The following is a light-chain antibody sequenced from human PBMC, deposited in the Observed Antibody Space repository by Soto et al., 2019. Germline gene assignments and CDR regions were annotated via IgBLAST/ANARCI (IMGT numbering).Light chain of an antibody. V-gene: IGKV1-39*01. CDR2: DAS. CDR1: QSISNY. J-gene: IGKJ3*01. Sequence: DLQMTQSPSSLSASVGDRVTITCRASQSISNYLNWYQQKPGKAPKLLIYDASSLQSGVPSRFSGSGSGTDFTLTISSLQPEDFATYYCQQSYSTLFTFGPGTKVDFK. CDR3: QQSYSTLFT.